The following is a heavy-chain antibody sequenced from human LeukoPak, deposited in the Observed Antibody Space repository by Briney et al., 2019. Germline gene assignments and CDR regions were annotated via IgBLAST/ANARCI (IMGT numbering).Heavy chain of an antibody. CDR3: AKDATPRNSFWGHFDS. CDR2: VGGGNDI. CDR1: GFTFSIHG. V-gene: IGHV3-23*01. Sequence: GGSLRLSCVASGFTFSIHGMSWVRQAPGKGLEWVSSVGGGNDIHYADSVKGRFTASRDDSKSTVSLQMNRVRVEDTAFYFCAKDATPRNSFWGHFDSWGQGTLVTVSS. J-gene: IGHJ4*02. D-gene: IGHD1-7*01.